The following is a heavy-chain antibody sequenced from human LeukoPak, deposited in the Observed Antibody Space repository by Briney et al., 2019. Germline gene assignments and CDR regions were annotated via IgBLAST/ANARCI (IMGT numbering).Heavy chain of an antibody. D-gene: IGHD6-13*01. CDR2: ISGSGTHT. V-gene: IGHV3-11*06. CDR1: GFTFSDYY. CDR3: ARVGVITAAGTYDL. Sequence: GESLRLSCAASGFTFSDYYMTWIRQSPEKGLEWVSYISGSGTHTNYADSVKGRYTISRDNAKNSLYLQMSSLRADDTAVYYCARVGVITAAGTYDLWGQGTLVTVSS. J-gene: IGHJ4*02.